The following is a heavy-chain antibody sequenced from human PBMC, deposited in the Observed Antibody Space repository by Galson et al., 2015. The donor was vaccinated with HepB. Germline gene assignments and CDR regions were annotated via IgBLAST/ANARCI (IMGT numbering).Heavy chain of an antibody. CDR3: ASTSIVASTLDY. J-gene: IGHJ4*02. CDR1: GFTVSSNY. Sequence: SLRLSCAASGFTVSSNYMSWVRQAPGKGLEWVSVIYSGGSTYYADSVKGRFTISRDNSKNTLYLQMNSLRAEDTAVYYCASTSIVASTLDYWGQGTLVTVSS. V-gene: IGHV3-66*01. CDR2: IYSGGST. D-gene: IGHD1-26*01.